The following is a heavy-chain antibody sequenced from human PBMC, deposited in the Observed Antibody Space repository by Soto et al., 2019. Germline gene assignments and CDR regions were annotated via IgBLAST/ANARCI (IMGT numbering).Heavy chain of an antibody. V-gene: IGHV3-21*01. CDR1: GFTFSTYS. J-gene: IGHJ4*02. Sequence: PGGSLRLSCAASGFTFSTYSINWVRQAPGKGLEWVSSISSSSYHIFYADSVKGRFTISRDNAKNSLYLQMNSLRAEDTAVYYCAREKGYDILTGYWYFDYWGQGTLVTVSS. CDR2: ISSSSYHI. D-gene: IGHD3-9*01. CDR3: AREKGYDILTGYWYFDY.